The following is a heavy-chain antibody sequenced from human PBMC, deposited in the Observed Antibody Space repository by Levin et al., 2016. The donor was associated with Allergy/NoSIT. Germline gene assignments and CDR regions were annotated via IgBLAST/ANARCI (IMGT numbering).Heavy chain of an antibody. CDR1: GGSISSYY. Sequence: SETLSLTCTVSGGSISSYYWSWIQQPPGKGLEWIGHIYYSGNTYYNPSLKSRVTISVDTSKSQFSLKLSSVTAADTAVYYCARVYCSSGGCHFDYWGQGTLVTVSS. J-gene: IGHJ4*02. CDR3: ARVYCSSGGCHFDY. CDR2: IYYSGNT. D-gene: IGHD2-15*01. V-gene: IGHV4-59*01.